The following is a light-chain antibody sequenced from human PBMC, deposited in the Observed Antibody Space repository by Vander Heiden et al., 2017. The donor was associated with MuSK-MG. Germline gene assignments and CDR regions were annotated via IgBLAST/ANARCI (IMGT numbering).Light chain of an antibody. CDR3: RQYDNYPYT. J-gene: IGKJ2*01. CDR1: QGIRND. Sequence: DPVSITCRASQGIRNDLGWYQQKPGKAPKLLIYAASSLQSGVPSRFSGSGFGTDFTLTISSLQPEDFATYYCRQYDNYPYTFGQGTKLEIK. CDR2: AAS. V-gene: IGKV1-6*01.